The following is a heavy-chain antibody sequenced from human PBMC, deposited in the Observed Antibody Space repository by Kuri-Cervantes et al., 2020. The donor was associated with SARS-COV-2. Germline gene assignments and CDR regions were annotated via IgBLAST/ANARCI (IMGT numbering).Heavy chain of an antibody. CDR1: GFTFSSYA. CDR3: ARDQGDYAEGWFDP. Sequence: GGSLRLSCAASGFTFSSYAMHWVRQAPGKGLEWVAVISYDGSNKYYADSVKGRFTISRDNSKNTLYLQMNSLRAEDTAVYYCARDQGDYAEGWFDPWGQGTLVTVSS. J-gene: IGHJ5*02. CDR2: ISYDGSNK. D-gene: IGHD4-17*01. V-gene: IGHV3-30-3*01.